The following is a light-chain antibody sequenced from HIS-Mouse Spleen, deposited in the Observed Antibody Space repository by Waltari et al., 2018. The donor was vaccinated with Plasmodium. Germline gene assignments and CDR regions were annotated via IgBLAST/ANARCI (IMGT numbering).Light chain of an antibody. Sequence: QSALTQPASVSGSPGQSITISCTGTSSDVGSYNLVSWYQQHPGKAPKLMIYEGSKRPSGVGNRFSGSKSGNTASLTSSGLQAEDEADYYCCSYAGSSTYVFGTGTKVTVL. CDR1: SSDVGSYNL. CDR3: CSYAGSSTYV. V-gene: IGLV2-23*01. CDR2: EGS. J-gene: IGLJ1*01.